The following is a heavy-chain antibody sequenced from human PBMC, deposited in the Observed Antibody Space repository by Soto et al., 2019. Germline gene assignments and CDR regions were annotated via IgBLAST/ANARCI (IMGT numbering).Heavy chain of an antibody. Sequence: GASVKVSCKASGYTFTSYGISWVRQAPGQGLEWMGWISAYNGNTNYAQKLQGRVTMTTDTSTSTAYMELRSLRSDDTAVYYCAREDPQGWLQTPLSFDYWGQGTLVTVSS. CDR2: ISAYNGNT. CDR3: AREDPQGWLQTPLSFDY. D-gene: IGHD5-12*01. CDR1: GYTFTSYG. J-gene: IGHJ4*02. V-gene: IGHV1-18*01.